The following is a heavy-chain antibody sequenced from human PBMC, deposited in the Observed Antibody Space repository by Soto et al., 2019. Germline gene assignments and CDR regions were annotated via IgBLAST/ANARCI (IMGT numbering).Heavy chain of an antibody. CDR1: GVSITSGAYY. D-gene: IGHD4-17*01. CDR3: ARARLRAVYAFDF. J-gene: IGHJ3*01. V-gene: IGHV4-31*03. Sequence: SETLSLTCTRSGVSITSGAYYWTWVRQHPGKGLEWIGYIYYNGNTYFSPSLKSRLTISIDTSKNQFSLKLSSVTAANTAMYYCARARLRAVYAFDFWGQGTMVTVSS. CDR2: IYYNGNT.